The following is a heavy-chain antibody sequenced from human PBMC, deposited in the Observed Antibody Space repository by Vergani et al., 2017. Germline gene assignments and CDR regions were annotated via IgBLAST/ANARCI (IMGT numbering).Heavy chain of an antibody. CDR1: GFTSSYSG. CDR2: ISYDGTQK. D-gene: IGHD1-1*01. J-gene: IGHJ1*01. V-gene: IGHV3-30*03. CDR3: ATKSCGTPGCQIGYFRE. Sequence: QVQLVESGGGLVKPGGSLRLSCVVSGFTSSYSGMHWVRQAPGKGLEWVAVISYDGTQKYYADSVKGRFTISRDNSKSTLYLQMNSLRTEDTAVYYCATKSCGTPGCQIGYFREWGQGTLVTVSS.